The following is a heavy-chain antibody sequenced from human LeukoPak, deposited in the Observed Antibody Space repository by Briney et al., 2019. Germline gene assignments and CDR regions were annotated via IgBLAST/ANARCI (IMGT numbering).Heavy chain of an antibody. J-gene: IGHJ4*02. CDR3: ARRKLGLRGYSYGWSNRGFDY. V-gene: IGHV4-34*01. Sequence: SETLSLTCAVYGGSFSGYYWSWIRQPPGKGLEWIGEINHSGSTNYNPSLKSRVTISVDASKNQFSLKLSSVTAADTAVYYCARRKLGLRGYSYGWSNRGFDYWGQGTLVTVSS. CDR1: GGSFSGYY. D-gene: IGHD5-18*01. CDR2: INHSGST.